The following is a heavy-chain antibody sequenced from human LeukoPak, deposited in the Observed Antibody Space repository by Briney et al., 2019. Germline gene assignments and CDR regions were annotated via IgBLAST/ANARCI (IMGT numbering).Heavy chain of an antibody. Sequence: SETLSLTCTVSGDSISSGDYYWSWIRQPPGKGLEWIGYIYYSGSTYYNPSLKSRVTISVDTSKNQFSLKLSSVTAADTAVYYCARDYDCSGTSCYLYYYYYMDVWGKGTRVTVSS. V-gene: IGHV4-30-4*01. CDR1: GDSISSGDYY. CDR2: IYYSGST. D-gene: IGHD2-2*01. CDR3: ARDYDCSGTSCYLYYYYYMDV. J-gene: IGHJ6*03.